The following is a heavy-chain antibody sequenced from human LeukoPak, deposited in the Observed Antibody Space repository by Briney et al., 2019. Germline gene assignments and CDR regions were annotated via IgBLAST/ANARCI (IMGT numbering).Heavy chain of an antibody. CDR1: GFTFSIYA. V-gene: IGHV3-23*01. CDR3: AKEKAGYTNPCYFDY. D-gene: IGHD3-16*02. CDR2: FSGSGANT. J-gene: IGHJ4*02. Sequence: GGSLRLSCAASGFTFSIYAMSWVRQAPGKGLEWVSTFSGSGANTYYADSVRGRFTISRDNSKNTLYLHMNRLRAEDTAEYYCAKEKAGYTNPCYFDYWGQGTLVTVSS.